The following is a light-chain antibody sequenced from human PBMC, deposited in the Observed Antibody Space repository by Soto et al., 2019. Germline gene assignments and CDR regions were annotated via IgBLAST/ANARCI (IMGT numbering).Light chain of an antibody. CDR1: QDIGNF. V-gene: IGKV1-9*01. CDR3: QQLNNYPLS. CDR2: SAS. J-gene: IGKJ4*01. Sequence: DIQLTQSPSFVSASVGDRVTITCRASQDIGNFLAWYQQKPGKAPKLLIYSASTLQSGVPSRFSGSGSAAEFSLTISSLQPEDFAAYFCQQLNNYPLSFGGGTQVEI.